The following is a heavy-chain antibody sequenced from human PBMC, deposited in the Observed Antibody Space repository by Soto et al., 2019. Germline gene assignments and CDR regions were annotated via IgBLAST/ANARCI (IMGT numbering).Heavy chain of an antibody. CDR3: ARQHCSGTNCPDCYYYLDV. CDR1: GVTFNNYT. CDR2: IIPALGTA. J-gene: IGHJ6*03. Sequence: QVQLEQSGAEMRKPGSSVKVSCKASGVTFNNYTITWVRQAPGQGLEWMGGIIPALGTATYPQNFQGRVIFTADRPTGTAYMELSSLISEDTAVYYCARQHCSGTNCPDCYYYLDVWGKGTTVTVSS. D-gene: IGHD2-2*01. V-gene: IGHV1-69*08.